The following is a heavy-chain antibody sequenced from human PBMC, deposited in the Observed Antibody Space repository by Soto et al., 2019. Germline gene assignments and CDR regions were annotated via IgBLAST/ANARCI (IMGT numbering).Heavy chain of an antibody. CDR1: GYSFTSYW. V-gene: IGHV5-10-1*01. D-gene: IGHD3-3*01. J-gene: IGHJ6*02. CDR3: ARDYDFWSGYWKTYGMDV. Sequence: PGESLKISCKGSGYSFTSYWISWVRQMPGKGLEWMGRIDPSDSYTNYSPSFQGHVTISADKSISTAYLQWSSLKASDTAMYYCARDYDFWSGYWKTYGMDVWGQGTTVTVSS. CDR2: IDPSDSYT.